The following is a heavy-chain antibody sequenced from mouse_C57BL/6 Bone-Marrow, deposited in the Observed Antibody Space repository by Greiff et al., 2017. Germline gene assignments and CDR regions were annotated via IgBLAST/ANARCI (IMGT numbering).Heavy chain of an antibody. V-gene: IGHV5-9-1*02. D-gene: IGHD1-1*01. CDR2: ISSGGDYI. CDR3: TREGITTVVDY. J-gene: IGHJ2*01. Sequence: EVQLVESGEGLVKPGGSLKLSCAASGFTFSSYAMSWVRQTPEKRLEWVAYISSGGDYIYYADTVKGRFTIYRDNARNTLYLQMSSLKSEDTAMYACTREGITTVVDYWGQGTTLTVSS. CDR1: GFTFSSYA.